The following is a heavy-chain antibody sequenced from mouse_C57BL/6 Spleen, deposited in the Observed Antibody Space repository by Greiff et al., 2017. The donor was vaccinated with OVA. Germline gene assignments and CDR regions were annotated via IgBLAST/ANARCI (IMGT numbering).Heavy chain of an antibody. CDR1: GYTFTSYW. Sequence: QVQLQQPGAELVKPGASVKLSCKASGYTFTSYWMQWVKQRPGQGLERIGEIDPSDSYTNYNQKFKGKATLTVDTSSSTAYMQLSSLTSEDSAVYYCARHSYAMDDWGQGTSVTVSS. J-gene: IGHJ4*01. CDR2: IDPSDSYT. V-gene: IGHV1-50*01. D-gene: IGHD3-1*01. CDR3: ARHSYAMDD.